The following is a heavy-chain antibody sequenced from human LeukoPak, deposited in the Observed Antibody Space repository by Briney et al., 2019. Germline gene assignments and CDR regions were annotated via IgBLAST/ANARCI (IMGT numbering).Heavy chain of an antibody. CDR1: GGSIDSYY. CDR2: IYYTGST. Sequence: SETLSLTCTVSGGSIDSYYWSWIRQPPGKGLEWIGYIYYTGSTEYHPSLKSRVTISLDTSKNQFSLKLTSVTAADTAVYYCARVYQSAEYYFDYWGQGNLVSVTS. D-gene: IGHD2-2*01. CDR3: ARVYQSAEYYFDY. J-gene: IGHJ4*02. V-gene: IGHV4-59*01.